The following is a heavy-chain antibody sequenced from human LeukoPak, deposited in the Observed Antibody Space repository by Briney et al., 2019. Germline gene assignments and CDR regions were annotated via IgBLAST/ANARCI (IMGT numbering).Heavy chain of an antibody. CDR2: ISSSSSYI. V-gene: IGHV3-21*04. Sequence: GGSLRLSCAASGFTFSSYSMNWVRQAPGKGLEWVSSISSSSSYIYYADSVKGRFTISRDNAKNSLYLQMNSLRAEDTAVYYCAKDRIAARPGWFDPWGQGTLVTVSS. CDR1: GFTFSSYS. CDR3: AKDRIAARPGWFDP. J-gene: IGHJ5*02. D-gene: IGHD6-6*01.